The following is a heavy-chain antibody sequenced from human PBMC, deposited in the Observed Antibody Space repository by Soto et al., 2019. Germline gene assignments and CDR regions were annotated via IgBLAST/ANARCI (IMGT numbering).Heavy chain of an antibody. CDR1: GFTFSSYA. J-gene: IGHJ6*02. CDR3: AREQNSGYDYYYYGMDV. Sequence: GGSLRLSCAASGFTFSSYAMHWVRQAPGKGLEWVAVISYDGSNKYYADSVKGRFTISRDNSKNTLYLQMNSLRAEDTAVYYCAREQNSGYDYYYYGMDVWGQGTTVTVSS. D-gene: IGHD5-12*01. CDR2: ISYDGSNK. V-gene: IGHV3-30*04.